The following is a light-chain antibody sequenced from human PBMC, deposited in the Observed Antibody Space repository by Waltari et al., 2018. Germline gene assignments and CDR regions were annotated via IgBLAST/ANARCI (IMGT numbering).Light chain of an antibody. Sequence: QSALTQPPSASGSPGQSVTISCTGTNSDVGGYNYVSWYQQYPGKAPKLIIYEVTKRPSGGPDRCAGSKSGNTASLTVSGLQAEDEADYYCSSYAGGNNFYVFGTGTKVTVL. CDR1: NSDVGGYNY. CDR2: EVT. V-gene: IGLV2-8*01. CDR3: SSYAGGNNFYV. J-gene: IGLJ1*01.